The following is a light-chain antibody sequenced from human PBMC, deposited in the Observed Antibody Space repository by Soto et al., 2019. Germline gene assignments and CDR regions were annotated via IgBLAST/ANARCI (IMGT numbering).Light chain of an antibody. CDR3: QQYNSYSLT. CDR1: QSISSR. CDR2: KAS. Sequence: DIQMTQSPSTLSASVGDRVTITCRASQSISSRLAWYQQKPGKAPKLLISKASTLESGIPFRFSGGGSGTEFTLTISGLQPDYFATYYCQQYNSYSLTFGGGTKVEIK. V-gene: IGKV1-5*03. J-gene: IGKJ4*01.